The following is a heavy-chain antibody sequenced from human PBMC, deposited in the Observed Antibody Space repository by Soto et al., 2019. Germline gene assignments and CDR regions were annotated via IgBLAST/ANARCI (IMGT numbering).Heavy chain of an antibody. CDR3: ASDGLYYHGSSMDV. V-gene: IGHV3-53*04. CDR1: GIPVSSNY. D-gene: IGHD3-10*01. CDR2: LHSGGDT. Sequence: EVQLVESGGGLVQPGGSLRLSCVASGIPVSSNYMTWVRQAPGKGLEWVSVLHSGGDTYYANSVKGRSTISRHDSTTTPFLQMNSLTAGATALSNCASDGLYYHGSSMDVWGQGPTVTVSS. J-gene: IGHJ6*02.